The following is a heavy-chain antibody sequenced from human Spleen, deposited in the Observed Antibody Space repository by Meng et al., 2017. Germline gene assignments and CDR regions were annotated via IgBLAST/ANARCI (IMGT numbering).Heavy chain of an antibody. CDR2: ISYDGNNK. J-gene: IGHJ4*02. D-gene: IGHD3-9*01. CDR1: GFTFSSYV. V-gene: IGHV3-30*04. Sequence: GGSLRLSCAASGFTFSSYVMHWVRQAPGKGLEWVTIISYDGNNKNYADSVKGRFTISRDNSKNTLYLQMNSLRAEDTAVYYCARVNYDILTGYYMDYWGQGTLVTVSS. CDR3: ARVNYDILTGYYMDY.